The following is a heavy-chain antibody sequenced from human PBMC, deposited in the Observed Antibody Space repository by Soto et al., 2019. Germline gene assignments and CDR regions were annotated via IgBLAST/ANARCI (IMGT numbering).Heavy chain of an antibody. CDR3: ARDTGSSSWYSYYYYGMDV. CDR1: GFTFSSYA. Sequence: QVQLVESGGGVVQPGRSLRLSCAASGFTFSSYAMHWVRQAPGKGLEWVAVISYDGSNKYYADSVKGRFTISRDNSKNTLNLQMNSLRAEDTAVYYCARDTGSSSWYSYYYYGMDVWGQGTTVTVSS. V-gene: IGHV3-30-3*01. D-gene: IGHD6-13*01. J-gene: IGHJ6*02. CDR2: ISYDGSNK.